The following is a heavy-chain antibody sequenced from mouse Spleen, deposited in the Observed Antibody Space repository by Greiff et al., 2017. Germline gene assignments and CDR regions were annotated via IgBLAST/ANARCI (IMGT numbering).Heavy chain of an antibody. Sequence: EVQRVESGGGLVKPGGSLKLSCAASGFTFSSYAMSWVRQTPEKRLEWVATISSGGSYTYYPDSVKGRFTISRDNAKNTLYLQMSSLRSEDTAMYYCARDSSGYDRAWFAYWGQGTLVTVSA. J-gene: IGHJ3*01. CDR2: ISSGGSYT. CDR1: GFTFSSYA. V-gene: IGHV5-9-3*01. D-gene: IGHD3-2*01. CDR3: ARDSSGYDRAWFAY.